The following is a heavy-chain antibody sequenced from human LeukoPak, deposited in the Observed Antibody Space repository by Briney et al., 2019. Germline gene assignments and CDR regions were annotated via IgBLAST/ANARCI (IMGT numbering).Heavy chain of an antibody. CDR1: GFTFRNYA. CDR3: AKPSSIVIVPTALQRSLDY. J-gene: IGHJ4*02. Sequence: PGGSLRLSCTASGFTFRNYAMTWVRQAPGKGLEWVSTISGSGGTTYYAESVQGRLSISRDNSKNTLSLQMNSLRAEDTAVYYCAKPSSIVIVPTALQRSLDYWGQGALVTVSS. D-gene: IGHD2/OR15-2a*01. V-gene: IGHV3-23*01. CDR2: ISGSGGTT.